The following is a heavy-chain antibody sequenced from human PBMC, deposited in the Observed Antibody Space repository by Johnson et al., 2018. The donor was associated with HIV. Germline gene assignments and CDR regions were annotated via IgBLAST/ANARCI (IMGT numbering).Heavy chain of an antibody. D-gene: IGHD6-6*01. CDR2: IWADGSNT. Sequence: QVQLVESGGGVVQTGRSLRLSCASSGFSFSTYGMHWVRQAPGKGLEWVAIIWADGSNTYYADSVKGRFTISRDNSKNSLYLQMNSLRTEDTALYYCAKDLTMYSSSSAAFDIWGQGTMVTFSS. V-gene: IGHV3-33*03. J-gene: IGHJ3*02. CDR1: GFSFSTYG. CDR3: AKDLTMYSSSSAAFDI.